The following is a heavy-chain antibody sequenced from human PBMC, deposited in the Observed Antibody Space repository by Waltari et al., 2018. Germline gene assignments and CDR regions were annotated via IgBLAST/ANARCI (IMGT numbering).Heavy chain of an antibody. J-gene: IGHJ6*03. CDR3: ARGPVCSSTSCFGGDYYYYMDV. CDR2: IYTSGST. CDR1: GGSISSYY. D-gene: IGHD2-2*01. V-gene: IGHV4-4*07. Sequence: QVQLQESGPGLVKPSETLSLTCTVSGGSISSYYWSWIRQPAGKGLEWIGRIYTSGSTSYNPSLKSRVTMSVDTSKNQFSLKLSSVTAADTAVYYCARGPVCSSTSCFGGDYYYYMDVWGKGTTVTISS.